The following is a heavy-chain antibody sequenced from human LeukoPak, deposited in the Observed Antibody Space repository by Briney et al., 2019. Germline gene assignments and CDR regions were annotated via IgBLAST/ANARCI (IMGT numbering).Heavy chain of an antibody. CDR3: AKVRGYYYYYYMDV. D-gene: IGHD3-10*01. V-gene: IGHV3-74*01. J-gene: IGHJ6*03. Sequence: PGGSLRLSCAASGFTFSSYWMHWVRQAPGKGLVWVSRINSDGSSTRYADSVKGRFTISRDNSKNTLYLQMNSLRAEDTAVYYCAKVRGYYYYYYMDVWGKGTTVTISS. CDR1: GFTFSSYW. CDR2: INSDGSST.